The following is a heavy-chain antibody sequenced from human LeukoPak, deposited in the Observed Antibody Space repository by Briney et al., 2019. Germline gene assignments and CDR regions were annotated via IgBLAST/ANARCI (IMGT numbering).Heavy chain of an antibody. CDR2: ISSSGSTI. CDR3: ARVSYSSGWYVINYYYYMDV. CDR1: GFTSSSYE. Sequence: PGGSLRLSCAASGFTSSSYEMNWVHQAPGKGLEWVSYISSSGSTIYYADSVKGRFTISRDNAKNSLNLQMNSLRAEDTAVYYCARVSYSSGWYVINYYYYMDVWGKGTTVTVSS. D-gene: IGHD6-19*01. J-gene: IGHJ6*03. V-gene: IGHV3-48*03.